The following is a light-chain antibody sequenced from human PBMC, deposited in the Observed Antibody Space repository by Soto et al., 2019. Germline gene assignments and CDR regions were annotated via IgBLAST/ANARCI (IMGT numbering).Light chain of an antibody. J-gene: IGKJ2*01. Sequence: DIQMTQSPSTLSASVGDRVTVTCRASQTITSWLAWYQQKPGKAPKLLIYKASSLESGDPSRFSGSGSGTEFTLTISSLQPDDFATYYCQQYSDYSYTFGQGTKLEIK. V-gene: IGKV1-5*03. CDR2: KAS. CDR3: QQYSDYSYT. CDR1: QTITSW.